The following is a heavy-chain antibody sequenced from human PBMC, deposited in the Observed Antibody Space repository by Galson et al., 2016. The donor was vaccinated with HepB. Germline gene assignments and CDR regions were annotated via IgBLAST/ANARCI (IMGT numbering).Heavy chain of an antibody. V-gene: IGHV3-23*01. CDR3: AKAQSSGWYDFDY. Sequence: SLRFSCAASGFTFSSYAINWVRQAPGKGLEWVSVISGSGGNTYYADSVKGRFIISRDNSKNTLYLQMNSLRAEDTAVYYCAKAQSSGWYDFDYWGQGTLVTVSS. CDR1: GFTFSSYA. J-gene: IGHJ4*02. CDR2: ISGSGGNT. D-gene: IGHD6-19*01.